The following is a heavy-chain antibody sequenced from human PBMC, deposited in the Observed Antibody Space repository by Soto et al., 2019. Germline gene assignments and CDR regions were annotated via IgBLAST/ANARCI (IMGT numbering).Heavy chain of an antibody. V-gene: IGHV1-2*04. CDR1: GYSFTDYH. Sequence: VQLVQSGAEVKKPGASVKVSCKASGYSFTDYHIHWVRQAPGQGLEWLGRINPKSGGTSTAQKFQGWVTMTTDTSISTASMELTRLTSDDTAIYYCARGDSTDCSNGVCSFFYNHDMDVW. J-gene: IGHJ6*01. D-gene: IGHD2-8*01. CDR3: ARGDSTDCSNGVCSFFYNHDMDV. CDR2: INPKSGGT.